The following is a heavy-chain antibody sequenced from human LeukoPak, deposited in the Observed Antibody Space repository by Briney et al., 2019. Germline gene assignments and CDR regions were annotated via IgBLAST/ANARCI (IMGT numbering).Heavy chain of an antibody. CDR2: INHSGST. D-gene: IGHD3-10*01. V-gene: IGHV4-34*01. CDR3: ARVSGSGSYSDYFDY. J-gene: IGHJ4*02. Sequence: PSETLSLTCAVYGGSFSGYYWSWIRQPPGKGLEWIGEINHSGSTNYNPSFKTRVTISVDTSKNQFSLKLSSVTAADTAVYYCARVSGSGSYSDYFDYGGQGTLVTVSS. CDR1: GGSFSGYY.